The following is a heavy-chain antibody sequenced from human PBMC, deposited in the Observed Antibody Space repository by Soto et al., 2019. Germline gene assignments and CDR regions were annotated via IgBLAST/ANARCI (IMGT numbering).Heavy chain of an antibody. J-gene: IGHJ3*02. CDR1: GLTSSRYW. Sequence: GSLRLSCAASGLTSSRYWMNWLRQAPGKGLEWVANIKQDGTEKNYVDSVKGRFTISRDNARNSLYLQMDSLRAEDTAVYFCARGDTPMITGMDSFDIWGQGTMVTVSS. V-gene: IGHV3-7*01. D-gene: IGHD5-18*01. CDR3: ARGDTPMITGMDSFDI. CDR2: IKQDGTEK.